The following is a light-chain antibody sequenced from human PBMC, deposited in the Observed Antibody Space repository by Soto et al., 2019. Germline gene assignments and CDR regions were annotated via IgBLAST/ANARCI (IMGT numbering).Light chain of an antibody. CDR1: QSVGNF. CDR2: AAS. V-gene: IGKV1-39*01. J-gene: IGKJ5*01. Sequence: DIQMTQSPSSLSASVGDRVTITCRASQSVGNFLNWYQQKPGLPPKYLIYAASNLQSGVPSRFSGSGSGTDFTLTISSLQPEDFATYYCQQSYSTPPTFGQGTRLEIK. CDR3: QQSYSTPPT.